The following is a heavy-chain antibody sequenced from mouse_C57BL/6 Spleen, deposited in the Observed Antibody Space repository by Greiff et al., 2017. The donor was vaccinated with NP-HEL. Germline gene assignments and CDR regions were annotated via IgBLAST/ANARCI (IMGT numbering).Heavy chain of an antibody. V-gene: IGHV1-19*01. CDR1: GYTFTDYY. J-gene: IGHJ3*01. CDR3: APDSSEAWFAY. Sequence: EVQLQQSGPVLVKPGASVKMSCKASGYTFTDYYMNWVKQSHGKSLEWIGVINPYNGGTSYNQKFKGKATLTVDKSSSTAYMELNSLKSEGAAVYYWAPDSSEAWFAYWGQGTLVTVSA. CDR2: INPYNGGT. D-gene: IGHD3-2*01.